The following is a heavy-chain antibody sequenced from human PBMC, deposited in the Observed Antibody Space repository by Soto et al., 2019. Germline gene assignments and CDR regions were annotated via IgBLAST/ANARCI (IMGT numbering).Heavy chain of an antibody. J-gene: IGHJ6*02. CDR2: IIPIFGTA. CDR1: GGTFSSYA. Sequence: GASVKVSFKASGGTFSSYAISWVRQAPGQGLEWMGGIIPIFGTANYAQKFQGRVTITADESTSTAYMELSSLRSEDTAVYYCARMVTRYSGYGYYYYYGMDVWGQGTTVTVSS. D-gene: IGHD5-12*01. CDR3: ARMVTRYSGYGYYYYYGMDV. V-gene: IGHV1-69*13.